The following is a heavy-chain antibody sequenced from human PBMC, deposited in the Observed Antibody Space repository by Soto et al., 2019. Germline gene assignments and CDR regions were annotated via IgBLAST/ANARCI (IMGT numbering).Heavy chain of an antibody. Sequence: GGSLRLSCAASGFTFSSYSMNWVRQAPGKGLEWVSYISSSSSTIYYADSVEGRFTISRDNSKNTLYLQMNSLRAEDTAVYYCAKDLLYYYDSSGYYSSPSAFDIWGQGTMVTVSS. CDR1: GFTFSSYS. V-gene: IGHV3-48*01. J-gene: IGHJ3*02. CDR2: ISSSSSTI. CDR3: AKDLLYYYDSSGYYSSPSAFDI. D-gene: IGHD3-22*01.